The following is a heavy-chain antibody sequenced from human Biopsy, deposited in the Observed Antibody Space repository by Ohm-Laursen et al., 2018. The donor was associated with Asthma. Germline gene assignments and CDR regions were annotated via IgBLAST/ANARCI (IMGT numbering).Heavy chain of an antibody. CDR1: GFAVSRDH. Sequence: SLRLSCAASGFAVSRDHMFWVRQAPGKGLEWVSVIYSGGTSHTADSVRGRFTISRDYSKNTLYLQMHSLRAEDTAVYYCARGDSSNWSHYYFDYWGQGTLVTGSS. CDR2: IYSGGTS. CDR3: ARGDSSNWSHYYFDY. J-gene: IGHJ4*02. V-gene: IGHV3-53*01. D-gene: IGHD3-22*01.